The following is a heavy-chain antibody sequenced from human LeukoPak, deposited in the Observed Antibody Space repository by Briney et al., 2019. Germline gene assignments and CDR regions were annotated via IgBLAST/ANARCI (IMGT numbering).Heavy chain of an antibody. V-gene: IGHV4-30-2*01. Sequence: SQTLSLTCTVSGGSISSGGYYWSWIRQPPGKGLEWIGYIYHSGSTYYNPSLKSRVTISVDRSKNQFSLKLSSVTAADTAVYYCAREVEWLRLPDAFDIWGQGTMVTVSS. CDR2: IYHSGST. CDR3: AREVEWLRLPDAFDI. CDR1: GGSISSGGYY. D-gene: IGHD5-12*01. J-gene: IGHJ3*02.